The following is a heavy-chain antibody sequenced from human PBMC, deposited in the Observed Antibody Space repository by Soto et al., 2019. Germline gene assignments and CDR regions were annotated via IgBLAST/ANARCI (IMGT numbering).Heavy chain of an antibody. J-gene: IGHJ4*02. D-gene: IGHD6-6*01. V-gene: IGHV3-30-3*01. CDR3: ARGGGRRYSSPSGYFDS. CDR2: IAFDGSNA. CDR1: GFTFGDYA. Sequence: QVQLVESGGGVVQPGRSLRLSCAASGFTFGDYALHWVRQAPGKGLEWVAAIAFDGSNAFYADSVKGRFTISRDNSQNTLYLQMNSLRSEDTAVFYCARGGGRRYSSPSGYFDSWGQGTPVTVSS.